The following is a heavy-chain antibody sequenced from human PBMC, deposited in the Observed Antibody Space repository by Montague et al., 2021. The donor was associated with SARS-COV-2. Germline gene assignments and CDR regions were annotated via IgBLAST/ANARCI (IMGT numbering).Heavy chain of an antibody. CDR3: ARDPGDTIFGVVRYPEGFDY. J-gene: IGHJ4*02. D-gene: IGHD3-3*01. Sequence: SETLSLTCTVSGGSISSYYCSWIRQPPGTGLEWIGYIYYSGSTNXNPSLKSRVPISVDTSNNQFSLKLSSVTAADTAVYYCARDPGDTIFGVVRYPEGFDYWGQGTLVTVSS. V-gene: IGHV4-59*12. CDR2: IYYSGST. CDR1: GGSISSYY.